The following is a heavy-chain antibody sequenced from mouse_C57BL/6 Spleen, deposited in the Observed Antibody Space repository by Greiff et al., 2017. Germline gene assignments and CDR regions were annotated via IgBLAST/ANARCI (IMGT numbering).Heavy chain of an antibody. V-gene: IGHV14-4*01. CDR1: GFNINDDY. CDR2: IDSANGDT. Sequence: DVKLQESGAELVRPGASVKLSCTASGFNINDDYMHWVKQRPEQGLAWIGWIDSANGDTEYAPKFPGQAPITADTSSNTAYLQLSSLTSEDTAVYYCTTSPYYYGSSPLYAMDYWGQGTSVTVSA. J-gene: IGHJ4*01. CDR3: TTSPYYYGSSPLYAMDY. D-gene: IGHD1-1*01.